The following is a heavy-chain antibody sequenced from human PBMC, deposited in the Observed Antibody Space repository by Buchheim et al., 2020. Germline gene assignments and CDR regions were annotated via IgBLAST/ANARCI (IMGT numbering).Heavy chain of an antibody. J-gene: IGHJ6*02. Sequence: QVQLQESGPGLVKPSGTLSLTCAVSGGSISSSNCWRWVRQPPGKGLEWIGEIYHSGSPNYNPSLKGRVTIPVDKSKNQFSLKLSSVTAADTAVYYCARGNGPWHLVAYGMDVWGQGTT. V-gene: IGHV4-4*02. CDR2: IYHSGSP. D-gene: IGHD6-13*01. CDR1: GGSISSSNC. CDR3: ARGNGPWHLVAYGMDV.